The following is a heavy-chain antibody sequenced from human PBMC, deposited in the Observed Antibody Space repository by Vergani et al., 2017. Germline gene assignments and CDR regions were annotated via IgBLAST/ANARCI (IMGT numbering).Heavy chain of an antibody. CDR3: ARAGKVGDSGSYLMDV. CDR1: GGTFSSYA. V-gene: IGHV1-69*14. Sequence: QVQLVQSGAEVNQPGSSVRVSCTASGGTFSSYAISWVRQAPGQGLEWMGRITPIFGTATYAQKFQGRVTITADKSTSTAYMELSSLRSEDTAGYYCARAGKVGDSGSYLMDVWGKGTTVTVSS. D-gene: IGHD1-26*01. CDR2: ITPIFGTA. J-gene: IGHJ6*04.